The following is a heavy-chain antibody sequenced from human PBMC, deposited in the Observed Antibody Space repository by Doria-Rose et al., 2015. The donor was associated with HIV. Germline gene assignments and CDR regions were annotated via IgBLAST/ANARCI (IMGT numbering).Heavy chain of an antibody. CDR3: TTDRFFPS. CDR1: GFTFSNAW. V-gene: IGHV3-15*07. D-gene: IGHD3-16*01. Sequence: VQLVQSGGGLVQPGGSLRLSSAASGFTFSNAWMNWVHQAPGKGPEWVGRIKSKPDGGTTEYAAPVKGRFSISRDDSKNTLSLQMNILKTEDTAVYYCTTDRFFPSWGQGTMVTVSS. J-gene: IGHJ3*01. CDR2: IKSKPDGGTT.